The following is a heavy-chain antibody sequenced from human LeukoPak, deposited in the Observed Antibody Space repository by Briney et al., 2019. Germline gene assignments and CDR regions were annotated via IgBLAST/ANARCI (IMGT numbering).Heavy chain of an antibody. Sequence: ASVKVSCKASGYTFTSYDINWVRQATGQGLEWMGWMNPNSGNTGYAQKFQGRVTMTRDTSISTAYMELSRLRSDDTALYYCARDRGYSSSPFDYWGQGTLVTVSS. J-gene: IGHJ4*02. CDR3: ARDRGYSSSPFDY. D-gene: IGHD6-13*01. CDR1: GYTFTSYD. V-gene: IGHV1-8*02. CDR2: MNPNSGNT.